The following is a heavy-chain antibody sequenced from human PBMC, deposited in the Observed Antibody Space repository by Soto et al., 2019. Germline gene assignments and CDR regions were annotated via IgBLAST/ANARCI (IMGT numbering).Heavy chain of an antibody. J-gene: IGHJ4*02. CDR1: CGSISSSSYY. V-gene: IGHV4-39*01. CDR2: IYYSGRS. CDR3: ARQRTTVATQAYFDH. Sequence: PSETLSLTCTVSCGSISSSSYYWGWIRQPPGKGLEWIGGIYYSGRSYYNPSLKSRVTMSVDTSKNQFSLTLNSVTAADAAVYYCARQRTTVATQAYFDHWGQGTLVTVSS. D-gene: IGHD4-17*01.